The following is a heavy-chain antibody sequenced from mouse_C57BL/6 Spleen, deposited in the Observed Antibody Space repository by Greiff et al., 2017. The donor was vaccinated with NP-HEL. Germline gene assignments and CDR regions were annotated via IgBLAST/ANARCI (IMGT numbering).Heavy chain of an antibody. Sequence: VQLQQSGPELVKPGASVKISCKASGYTFTDYYMNWVKQSHGKSLEWIGDINPNNGGTSYNQKFKGKATLTVDKSSSTAYMELRSLTSEDSAVYYCARYDYGNSLVFAYWGQGTLVTVSA. J-gene: IGHJ3*01. D-gene: IGHD2-1*01. CDR3: ARYDYGNSLVFAY. CDR2: INPNNGGT. V-gene: IGHV1-26*01. CDR1: GYTFTDYY.